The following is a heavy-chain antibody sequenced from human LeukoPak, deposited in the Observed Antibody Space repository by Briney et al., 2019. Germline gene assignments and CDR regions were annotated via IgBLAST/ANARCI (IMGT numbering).Heavy chain of an antibody. D-gene: IGHD2-8*01. CDR3: AKVLRSWYYFDY. J-gene: IGHJ4*02. CDR2: VSGSGGST. CDR1: GFIFSSYA. V-gene: IGHV3-23*01. Sequence: PGGSLILSCEVSGFIFSSYAMSWVRQAPGKGLEWVSVVSGSGGSTYYADSVKGRFTISRDNSKNTLFLQMNSLRAEDTAVYYCAKVLRSWYYFDYWGQGALVTVSS.